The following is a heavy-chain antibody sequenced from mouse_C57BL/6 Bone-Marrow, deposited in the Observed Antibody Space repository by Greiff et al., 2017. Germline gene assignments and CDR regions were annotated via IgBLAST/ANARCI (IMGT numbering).Heavy chain of an antibody. D-gene: IGHD1-1*01. Sequence: VQLQQPGAELVKPGASVKMSCKASGYTFTSYWITWVKQRPGQGLEWIGDIYPGSGSTNYNEKFKSKATLTVDTSSSTAYMQLSSLTSEDSAVYYCAGESVQRCAMDYWGQGTSVTVSS. J-gene: IGHJ4*01. CDR3: AGESVQRCAMDY. CDR2: IYPGSGST. CDR1: GYTFTSYW. V-gene: IGHV1-55*01.